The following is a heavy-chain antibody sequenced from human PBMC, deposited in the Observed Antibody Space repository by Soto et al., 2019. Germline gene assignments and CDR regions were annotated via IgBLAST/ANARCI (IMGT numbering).Heavy chain of an antibody. CDR3: AKDISHVWSFDH. V-gene: IGHV3-9*01. Sequence: GGSLRLSCEGSGFTFGDYGINWVRQAPGKGLQWVSGISWNSGSVGYADSVKGRFTISRDNAKNSLSLQMNNVRAEDTALYYCAKDISHVWSFDHWGQGTLVTVSS. CDR1: GFTFGDYG. J-gene: IGHJ4*02. CDR2: ISWNSGSV. D-gene: IGHD2-8*02.